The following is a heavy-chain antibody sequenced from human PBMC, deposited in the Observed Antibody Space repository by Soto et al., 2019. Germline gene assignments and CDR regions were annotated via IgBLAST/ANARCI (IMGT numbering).Heavy chain of an antibody. D-gene: IGHD2-21*01. CDR1: GGSLSGYY. CDR2: INHTGAT. Sequence: SETLSLPCGVSGGSLSGYYWSWVRQSPGKGLEWIGDINHTGATNSSPSLKTRVIISLDTSKTQFSLNLTSVTAADTALYFCAREVGYSGATRRNLYFDSWGPGTLVTVSS. CDR3: AREVGYSGATRRNLYFDS. J-gene: IGHJ4*02. V-gene: IGHV4-34*01.